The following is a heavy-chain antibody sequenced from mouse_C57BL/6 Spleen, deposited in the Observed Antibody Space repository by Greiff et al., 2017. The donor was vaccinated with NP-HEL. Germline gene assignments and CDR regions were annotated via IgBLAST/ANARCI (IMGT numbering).Heavy chain of an antibody. CDR3: AYDYDGAWFAY. CDR1: GYTFTSYW. D-gene: IGHD2-4*01. CDR2: IDPSDSYT. J-gene: IGHJ3*01. Sequence: VQLQQPGAELVRPGTSVKLSCTASGYTFTSYWMHWVKQRPGQGLEWIGVIDPSDSYTNYNQKFKCKATLTVDTSSSTAYMQLSSLTSEDSAVYYCAYDYDGAWFAYWGQGTLVTVSA. V-gene: IGHV1-59*01.